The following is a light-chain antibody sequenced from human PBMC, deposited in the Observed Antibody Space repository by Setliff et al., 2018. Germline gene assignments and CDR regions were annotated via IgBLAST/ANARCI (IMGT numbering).Light chain of an antibody. CDR1: IADVGYLNY. V-gene: IGLV2-14*01. Sequence: SVLTQPASVSGSPGRSITISCTGTIADVGYLNYVSWYQQHPGKAPKLIIYEVATRASGVSDRFSGSKSGSTASLTISGVQTEDEADYYCNSYTTSGIILFGGGTKGTVL. CDR2: EVA. CDR3: NSYTTSGIIL. J-gene: IGLJ2*01.